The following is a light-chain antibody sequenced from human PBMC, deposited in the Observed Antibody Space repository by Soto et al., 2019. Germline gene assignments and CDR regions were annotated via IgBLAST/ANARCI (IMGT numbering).Light chain of an antibody. CDR1: QSISSW. CDR2: AAS. J-gene: IGKJ5*01. Sequence: DIQMTQSPSTLSASVGDRVTITCRASQSISSWLAWYQQKPGKAPKLLIYAASSLQSGVPSRFRGSGSGTDFTFTISRLQPEDIATYYCQQYENLPTFGQGTRLEI. CDR3: QQYENLPT. V-gene: IGKV1-5*01.